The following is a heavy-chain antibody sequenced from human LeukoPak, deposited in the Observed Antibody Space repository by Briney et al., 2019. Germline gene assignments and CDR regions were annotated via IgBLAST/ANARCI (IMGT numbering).Heavy chain of an antibody. V-gene: IGHV4-39*01. Sequence: SETLSLTCTVSGGSISSSSYYWGWIRQPPGKGLECIGSIYYSGSTYYNPSLKSRVTISVDTSKNQFSLKLSSVTAADTAVYYCARHSGGSYYVDYWGQGTLVTVSS. J-gene: IGHJ4*02. D-gene: IGHD1-26*01. CDR2: IYYSGST. CDR1: GGSISSSSYY. CDR3: ARHSGGSYYVDY.